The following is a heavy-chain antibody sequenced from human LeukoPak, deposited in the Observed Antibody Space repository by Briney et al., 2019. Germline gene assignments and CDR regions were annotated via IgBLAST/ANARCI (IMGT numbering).Heavy chain of an antibody. Sequence: PSQTLSLTCTVSGGSIGSGDYYWSWIRQPPGKGLEWIGYIYYSGNTYYNPSLKSRLTISVDTSRNQFSLKLSAVTAADTAVYYCARAAWNSKGVDFWGQGTLVTVSS. D-gene: IGHD1-7*01. CDR2: IYYSGNT. CDR3: ARAAWNSKGVDF. V-gene: IGHV4-30-4*08. J-gene: IGHJ4*02. CDR1: GGSIGSGDYY.